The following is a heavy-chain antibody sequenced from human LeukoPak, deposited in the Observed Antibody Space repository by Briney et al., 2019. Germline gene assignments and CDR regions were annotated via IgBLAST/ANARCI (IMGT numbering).Heavy chain of an antibody. CDR3: ARAGGWELLAGLYWLDP. CDR2: MNPNSGNT. J-gene: IGHJ5*02. V-gene: IGHV1-8*01. CDR1: GYTFTSYD. Sequence: GASVKVSCKASGYTFTSYDINWVRQATGQGLEWMGWMNPNSGNTVYAQKFQGRVTMTRNTSISTAYLELSSLRSEDTAVYYCARAGGWELLAGLYWLDPWGQGTLVTVSS. D-gene: IGHD1-26*01.